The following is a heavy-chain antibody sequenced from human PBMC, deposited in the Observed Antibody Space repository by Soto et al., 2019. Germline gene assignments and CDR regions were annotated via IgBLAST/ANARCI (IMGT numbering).Heavy chain of an antibody. CDR2: IKQDGSER. V-gene: IGHV3-7*03. D-gene: IGHD2-2*01. J-gene: IGHJ5*02. CDR1: GFTLTNYW. CDR3: ARVPVLPAGPFWFDP. Sequence: GGSLRLSCAASGFTLTNYWMSWVRQAPGKGLEWVANIKQDGSERYYVDSVKGRFTISRDNAKNSLYLQMNSLRAEDTAVYYCARVPVLPAGPFWFDPWGQGTLVTVSS.